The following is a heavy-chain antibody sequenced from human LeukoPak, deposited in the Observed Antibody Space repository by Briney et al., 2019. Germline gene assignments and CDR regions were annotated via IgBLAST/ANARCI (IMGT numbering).Heavy chain of an antibody. Sequence: GGSLRLSCAASGFTFSSYSMNWVRQAPGKGLEWVSYISSSSSTIYYADSVKGRFTISRDNAKNSLYLQMNSLRAEDTAVYYCARIGPTRRGGFDYWGQGTLVTVS. CDR1: GFTFSSYS. J-gene: IGHJ4*02. V-gene: IGHV3-48*01. CDR3: ARIGPTRRGGFDY. D-gene: IGHD3/OR15-3a*01. CDR2: ISSSSSTI.